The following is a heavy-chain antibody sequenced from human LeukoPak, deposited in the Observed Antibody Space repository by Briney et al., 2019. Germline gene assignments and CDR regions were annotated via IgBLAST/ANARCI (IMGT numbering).Heavy chain of an antibody. CDR2: IYYSGST. J-gene: IGHJ4*02. D-gene: IGHD1-14*01. Sequence: PSQTLSLTCTVSGGSISSYYWSWMRQPPGKGLEWIGYIYYSGSTNYNPSLKSRVTISVDTSKNQFSLKLSSVTAADTAVYYCVRTNPWDLTYYFDYWGQGTLVTVSS. CDR3: VRTNPWDLTYYFDY. V-gene: IGHV4-59*12. CDR1: GGSISSYY.